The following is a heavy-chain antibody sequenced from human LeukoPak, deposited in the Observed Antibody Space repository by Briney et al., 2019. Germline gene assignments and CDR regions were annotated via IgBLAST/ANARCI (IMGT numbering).Heavy chain of an antibody. CDR3: ARGGLVVVTAILYY. J-gene: IGHJ4*02. D-gene: IGHD2-21*02. V-gene: IGHV1-2*02. Sequence: GASVTVSCKASGYTFTDYHMYWVRQAPGQGLEWMGWINPNSGDTNYAQKFQGRVTMTRDTSISTAYMELSRLRSDDTAVYYCARGGLVVVTAILYYWGQGTLVTVSS. CDR2: INPNSGDT. CDR1: GYTFTDYH.